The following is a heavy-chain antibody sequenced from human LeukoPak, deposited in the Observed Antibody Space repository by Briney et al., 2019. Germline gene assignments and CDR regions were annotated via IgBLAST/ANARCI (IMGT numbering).Heavy chain of an antibody. D-gene: IGHD2-15*01. Sequence: GGSLRLSCAASGFTVNSQYMSWVRQAPGMGLEWVSVIYSGGSTYYADSVKGRFTISRDNSKNTLYLQMNSLGAEDTAMYFCARVYCSGGSCYPGYWGQGILVTVSS. J-gene: IGHJ4*02. CDR1: GFTVNSQY. V-gene: IGHV3-53*01. CDR3: ARVYCSGGSCYPGY. CDR2: IYSGGST.